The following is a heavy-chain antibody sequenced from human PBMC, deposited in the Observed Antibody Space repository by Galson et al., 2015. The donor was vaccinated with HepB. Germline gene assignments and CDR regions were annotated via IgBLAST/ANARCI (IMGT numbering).Heavy chain of an antibody. D-gene: IGHD3-10*01. CDR3: AKAAMVQGVTWFDP. V-gene: IGHV3-9*01. J-gene: IGHJ5*02. CDR2: ISWNSGSI. CDR1: GFTFDDYT. Sequence: SLRLSCAASGFTFDDYTMHWVRQAPGKGLEWVSGISWNSGSIGYADSVKGRFTISRDNAKNSLYLQMNSLRAEDTALYYCAKAAMVQGVTWFDPWGQGTLVTVSS.